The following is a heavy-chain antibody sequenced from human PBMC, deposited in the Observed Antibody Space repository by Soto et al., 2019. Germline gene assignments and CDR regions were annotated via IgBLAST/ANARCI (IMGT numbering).Heavy chain of an antibody. V-gene: IGHV3-7*01. Sequence: HPGGSLRLSCAASGFTFSSYWMSWVRQAPGKGLEWVANIKQDGSEKYYVDSVKGRFTISRDNAKNSLYLQMNSLRAEDTAVYYCARPRMVVAATNFDYWGQGTLVTVSS. D-gene: IGHD2-15*01. CDR2: IKQDGSEK. J-gene: IGHJ4*02. CDR1: GFTFSSYW. CDR3: ARPRMVVAATNFDY.